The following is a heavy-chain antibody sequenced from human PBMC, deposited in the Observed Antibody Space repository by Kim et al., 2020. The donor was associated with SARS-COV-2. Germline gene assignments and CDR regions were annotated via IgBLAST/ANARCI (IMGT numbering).Heavy chain of an antibody. Sequence: ASVKVSCKASGYTFTSYGISWVRQAPGQGLEWMGWISAYNGNTNYAQKLQGRVTMTTDTSTSTAYMELRSLRSDGTAVYYCARDLGYCSGGSCYWTYYYYYGMDVWGQGTTATVSS. CDR2: ISAYNGNT. V-gene: IGHV1-18*01. J-gene: IGHJ6*02. CDR1: GYTFTSYG. D-gene: IGHD2-15*01. CDR3: ARDLGYCSGGSCYWTYYYYYGMDV.